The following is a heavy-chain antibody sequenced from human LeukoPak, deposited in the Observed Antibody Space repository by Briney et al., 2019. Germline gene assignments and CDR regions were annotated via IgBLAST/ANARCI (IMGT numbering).Heavy chain of an antibody. J-gene: IGHJ3*02. D-gene: IGHD2/OR15-2a*01. V-gene: IGHV6-1*01. Sequence: SQTLSLTCAISGDSVSSYNAAWNWIRQSPSRGLEWLGRTYYRSKWYKDYAVSVKSRITLNPDTSKNHFSLQLNSVTPEDTAVYYCARDKYWAFDIWGQGTMVTVSS. CDR3: ARDKYWAFDI. CDR2: TYYRSKWYK. CDR1: GDSVSSYNAA.